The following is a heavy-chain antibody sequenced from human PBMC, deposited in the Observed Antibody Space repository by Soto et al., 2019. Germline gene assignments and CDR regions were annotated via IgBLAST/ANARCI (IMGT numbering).Heavy chain of an antibody. J-gene: IGHJ4*02. Sequence: QVQLVESGGGVVQPGRSLRLSCAASGFTFSSYAMHWVRQAPGKGLEWVAVISYDGSNKYYADSVKGRFTISRDTSKNTLYLQMNSLRAEDTAVYYCASAPTTVVTPYYFDYWGQGTLVTVSS. CDR3: ASAPTTVVTPYYFDY. D-gene: IGHD4-17*01. CDR2: ISYDGSNK. CDR1: GFTFSSYA. V-gene: IGHV3-30-3*01.